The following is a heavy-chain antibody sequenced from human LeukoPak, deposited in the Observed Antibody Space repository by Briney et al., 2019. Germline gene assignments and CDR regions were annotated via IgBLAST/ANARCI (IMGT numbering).Heavy chain of an antibody. D-gene: IGHD5-24*01. J-gene: IGHJ4*02. CDR1: GGSISSYY. V-gene: IGHV4-59*08. Sequence: SETLSLTCTVSGGSISSYYWSWIRQPPGKGLEWIGYIYYSGSTNYNPSLKSRVTISVDTSKNQFSLKLSSVTAADTAVYYCARTRDGYNWVANDYWGQGTLVTVSS. CDR2: IYYSGST. CDR3: ARTRDGYNWVANDY.